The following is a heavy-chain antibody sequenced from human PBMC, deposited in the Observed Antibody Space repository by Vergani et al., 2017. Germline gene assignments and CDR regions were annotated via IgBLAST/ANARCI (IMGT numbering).Heavy chain of an antibody. Sequence: QVQLQESGPGLVKPSETLSLTCIVSGGSISPYYWCWIRQPAGKGLEWIGSIYTSESTNYNSTLKSRVTMSVDTSKNQFYLKLSSVTAADTAVYYCARVYGRSVGFLAYWGQGTLVTVAS. D-gene: IGHD2-8*01. CDR2: IYTSEST. V-gene: IGHV4-4*07. J-gene: IGHJ4*02. CDR3: ARVYGRSVGFLAY. CDR1: GGSISPYY.